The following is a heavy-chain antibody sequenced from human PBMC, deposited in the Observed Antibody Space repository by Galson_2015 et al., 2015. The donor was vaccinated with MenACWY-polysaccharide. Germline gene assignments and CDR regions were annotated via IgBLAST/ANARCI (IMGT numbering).Heavy chain of an antibody. CDR2: INSDESST. CDR3: ARASHCANGVCYKGGIDY. D-gene: IGHD2-8*01. Sequence: LRLSCAATGFTFSSYWMHWVRQAPGKGLVWVSRINSDESSTSYADSAKGRFTISRDNAKNTLYLQMNSLRDEDTAVYYCARASHCANGVCYKGGIDYWGQGTLVTVSS. J-gene: IGHJ4*02. V-gene: IGHV3-74*01. CDR1: GFTFSSYW.